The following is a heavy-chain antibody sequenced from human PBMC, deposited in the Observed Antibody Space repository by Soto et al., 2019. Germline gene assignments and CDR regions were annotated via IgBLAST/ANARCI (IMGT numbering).Heavy chain of an antibody. D-gene: IGHD3-22*01. CDR1: GDSISSGDYY. CDR3: ARANYYNKHFDY. Sequence: SETLSLTCTVSGDSISSGDYYWSWIRQPPGKGLEWIGYIYYSGSTYYNPSLKSRVTISVDTSKNQFSLKLNSVTAADTAVYYCARANYYNKHFDYWGQGTLVTVSS. CDR2: IYYSGST. J-gene: IGHJ4*02. V-gene: IGHV4-30-4*01.